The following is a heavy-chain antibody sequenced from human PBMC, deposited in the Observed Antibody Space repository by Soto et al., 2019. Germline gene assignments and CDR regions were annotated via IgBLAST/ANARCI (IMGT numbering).Heavy chain of an antibody. J-gene: IGHJ4*02. CDR3: ARALLPTFGGTNGY. V-gene: IGHV3-48*03. CDR2: ISTSGSAI. Sequence: GGSLRLSCAASGFTFSSFEMNWVRQAPGKGLEWVSYISTSGSAIYYAASVKGRFTVSRDNAKNSLYLQMNSLRVDDTATYYCARALLPTFGGTNGYWGQGALVTVSS. D-gene: IGHD3-16*01. CDR1: GFTFSSFE.